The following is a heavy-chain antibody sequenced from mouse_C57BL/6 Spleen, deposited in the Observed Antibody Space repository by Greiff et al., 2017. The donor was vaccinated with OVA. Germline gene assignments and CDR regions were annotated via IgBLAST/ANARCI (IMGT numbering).Heavy chain of an antibody. CDR2: IYPGDGDT. J-gene: IGHJ1*03. Sequence: LQQSGPELVKPGASVKISCKASGYAFSSSWMNWVKQRPGKGLEWIGRIYPGDGDTNYNGKFKGKATLTADKSSSTAYMQLSSLTSEDSAVYFCARGDYYYGSTWYFDVWGTGTTVTVSS. CDR1: GYAFSSSW. D-gene: IGHD1-1*01. V-gene: IGHV1-82*01. CDR3: ARGDYYYGSTWYFDV.